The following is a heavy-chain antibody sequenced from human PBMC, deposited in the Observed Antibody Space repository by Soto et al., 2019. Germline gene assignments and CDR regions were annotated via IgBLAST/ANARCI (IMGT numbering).Heavy chain of an antibody. CDR1: GFTFADYA. CDR3: AKGHSRVSYAVLDD. CDR2: ISWNSGRT. Sequence: EVHLVESGGGLVQPGRSLRLSCAASGFTFADYAMHWVRQAPGEGLEWVVGISWNSGRTDYAVSVKGRFTISRDNVKKPLYLKMNSLTSEDTALYYCAKGHSRVSYAVLDDWCQGTLVGVS. J-gene: IGHJ4*02. V-gene: IGHV3-9*01. D-gene: IGHD3-16*01.